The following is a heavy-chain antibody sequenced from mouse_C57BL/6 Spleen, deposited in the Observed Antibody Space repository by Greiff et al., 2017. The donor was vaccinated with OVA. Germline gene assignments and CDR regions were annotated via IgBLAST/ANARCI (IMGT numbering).Heavy chain of an antibody. V-gene: IGHV3-6*01. CDR2: ISYDGSN. Sequence: EVKLMESGPGLVKPSQSLSLTCSVTGYSITSGYYWNWIRQFPGNKLEWMGYISYDGSNNYNPSLKNRISITRDTSKNQFFLKLNSVTTEDTATYYCARTDYDVDFDDWGQGTTLTVSS. D-gene: IGHD2-4*01. CDR1: GYSITSGYY. CDR3: ARTDYDVDFDD. J-gene: IGHJ2*01.